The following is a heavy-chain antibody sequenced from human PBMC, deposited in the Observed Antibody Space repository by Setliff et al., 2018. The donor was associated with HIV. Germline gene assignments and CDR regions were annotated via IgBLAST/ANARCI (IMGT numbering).Heavy chain of an antibody. Sequence: ASVKVSCKTSGYTFITYDINWVRQAAGQGLEWMGWMNPNSGNTNFAQKFQGGVTMTRDTSMGTAYMELRSLRSEDTAVYYCARGRRLLRGILVYWGQGTRVTVSS. V-gene: IGHV1-8*02. CDR3: ARGRRLLRGILVY. D-gene: IGHD3-10*01. CDR1: GYTFITYD. CDR2: MNPNSGNT. J-gene: IGHJ4*02.